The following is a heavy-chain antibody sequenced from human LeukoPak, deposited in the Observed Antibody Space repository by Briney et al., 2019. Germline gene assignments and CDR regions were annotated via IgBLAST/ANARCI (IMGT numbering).Heavy chain of an antibody. D-gene: IGHD3-10*01. CDR2: ISGSGGST. CDR3: AKDSLWFREEVDAFDI. V-gene: IGHV3-23*01. CDR1: GFTFSSYA. Sequence: PGGSLRLSCAASGFTFSSYAMSRVRQAPGKGLEWVSAISGSGGSTYYADSVKGRFTISRDNSKNTLYLQMNSLRAEDTAVYYCAKDSLWFREEVDAFDIWGQGTMVTVSS. J-gene: IGHJ3*02.